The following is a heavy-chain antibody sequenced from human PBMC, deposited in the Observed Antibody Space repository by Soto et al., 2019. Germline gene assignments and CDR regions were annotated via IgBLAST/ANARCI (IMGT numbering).Heavy chain of an antibody. CDR1: GYTFTRYY. V-gene: IGHV1-46*03. CDR3: ARVSGSFPEAEWDY. D-gene: IGHD2-8*01. CDR2: MKTSGGST. Sequence: XSVKVSCKASGYTFTRYYMHWVRQAPGQXLEWMGIMKTSGGSTRYAQKLKGRVXXTRDTSTXXVYMELSRLRSEEKAVYYCARVSGSFPEAEWDYWGQGTLVTVSS. J-gene: IGHJ4*02.